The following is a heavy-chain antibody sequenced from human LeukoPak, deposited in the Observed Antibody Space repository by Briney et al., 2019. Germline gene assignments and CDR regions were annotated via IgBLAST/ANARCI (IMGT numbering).Heavy chain of an antibody. J-gene: IGHJ4*02. D-gene: IGHD2-2*01. CDR3: AKDGRRLGYCSSTSCYFPDY. CDR1: GFTFSSYG. V-gene: IGHV3-33*06. CDR2: IWYDGSNK. Sequence: GGSLRLSCAASGFTFSSYGMHWVRQAPGKGLEWVAVIWYDGSNKYYADSVKGRFTISRDNSKNTLYLQMNSLRAEDTAVYYCAKDGRRLGYCSSTSCYFPDYWGQGTLVTVSS.